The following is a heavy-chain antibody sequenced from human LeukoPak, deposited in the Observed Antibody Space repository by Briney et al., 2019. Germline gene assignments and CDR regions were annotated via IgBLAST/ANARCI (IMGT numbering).Heavy chain of an antibody. Sequence: SETLSLTCTVSGGSVTNYYWPWFRQPPSKGLEWIAFTHHTGTAGYNPYLPSRITMSVDTSSNQFSLALTSGTAAGSAAYYCATGSRSSTSDAFDVWGQGTVVTVSS. CDR1: GGSVTNYY. D-gene: IGHD6-6*01. CDR2: THHTGTA. V-gene: IGHV4-59*02. CDR3: ATGSRSSTSDAFDV. J-gene: IGHJ3*01.